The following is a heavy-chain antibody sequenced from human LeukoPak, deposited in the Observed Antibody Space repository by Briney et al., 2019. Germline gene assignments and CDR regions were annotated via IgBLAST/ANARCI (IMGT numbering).Heavy chain of an antibody. V-gene: IGHV4-59*08. CDR1: GGSIRNDY. J-gene: IGHJ5*02. CDR3: ARHRPGERRFDP. D-gene: IGHD3-16*01. CDR2: INYSGST. Sequence: SETLSLTCAVSGGSIRNDYWSWIRQPPGKGLEWIAYINYSGSTNYNPSLESRVTISVDTSENLFSLKFTSVTAADTAVYYCARHRPGERRFDPWGQGTLVTVSS.